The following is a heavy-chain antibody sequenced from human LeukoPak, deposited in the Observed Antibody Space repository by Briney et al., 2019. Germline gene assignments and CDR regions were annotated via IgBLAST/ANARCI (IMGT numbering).Heavy chain of an antibody. CDR2: IAHSGSP. V-gene: IGHV4-34*01. CDR3: ARGVDL. Sequence: SETLSLTCGVSSGSLSGYYWRWIRQPPGGGLEWLGEIAHSGSPNYNPSLKSRVTISGDTSKKQFSLNLKSVTAADTGVYYCARGVDLWGRGTPVTVSS. CDR1: SGSLSGYY. J-gene: IGHJ2*01.